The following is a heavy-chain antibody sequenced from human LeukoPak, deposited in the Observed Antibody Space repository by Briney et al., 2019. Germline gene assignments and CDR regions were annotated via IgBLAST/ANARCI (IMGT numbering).Heavy chain of an antibody. CDR2: ISAYNGNT. D-gene: IGHD2-21*02. CDR1: GYTFTSYG. Sequence: ASVKVSCKASGYTFTSYGISWVRQAPGQGLEWMGWISAYNGNTNYAQKLQGRVTMTTDTSTSTAYMELRSLRSEDTAVYYCARDIVVVTAPQGYYGMDVWGQGTTVTVSS. J-gene: IGHJ6*02. V-gene: IGHV1-18*01. CDR3: ARDIVVVTAPQGYYGMDV.